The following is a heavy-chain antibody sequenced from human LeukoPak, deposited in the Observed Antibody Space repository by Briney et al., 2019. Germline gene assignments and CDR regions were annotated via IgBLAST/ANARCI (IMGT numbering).Heavy chain of an antibody. D-gene: IGHD1-7*01. Sequence: SETLSLTCVVSGGSISSNNWWMWVRQPPGKGLEWIGEIYHIGSTNYNSSLKSRVTMSVDKSQNQFSLKLSSVTAADTAVYYCARETTGTTSFDYWGQETLVTVSS. CDR3: ARETTGTTSFDY. J-gene: IGHJ4*02. CDR2: IYHIGST. CDR1: GGSISSNNW. V-gene: IGHV4/OR15-8*01.